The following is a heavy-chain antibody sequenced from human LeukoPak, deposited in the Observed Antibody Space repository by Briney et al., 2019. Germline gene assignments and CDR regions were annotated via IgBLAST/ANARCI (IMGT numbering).Heavy chain of an antibody. CDR1: GGTFSSYA. CDR2: IIPIFGTA. V-gene: IGHV1-69*01. Sequence: SVKVSCKASGGTFSSYAISWVRQAPGQGLEWMGGIIPIFGTANYAQKFQGRVTITADESTSTAYMELSSLRSEDTAVYYCARWGCSSTSCYLPYYYYYMDVWGKGTTVTVSS. J-gene: IGHJ6*03. CDR3: ARWGCSSTSCYLPYYYYYMDV. D-gene: IGHD2-2*01.